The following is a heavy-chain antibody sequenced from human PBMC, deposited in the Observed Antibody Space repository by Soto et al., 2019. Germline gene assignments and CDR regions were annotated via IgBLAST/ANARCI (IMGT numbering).Heavy chain of an antibody. CDR1: GFTFSSYA. CDR3: AKDAPIPGRHIPTPVVPAAIPYYYYGMDV. J-gene: IGHJ6*02. D-gene: IGHD2-2*01. CDR2: ISGSGGST. Sequence: HPGGSLRLSCAASGFTFSSYAMSWVRQAPGKGLEWVSAISGSGGSTYYADSVKGRFTISRDNSKNTLYLQMNSLRAEDTAVYYCAKDAPIPGRHIPTPVVPAAIPYYYYGMDVWGQGTTVTVSS. V-gene: IGHV3-23*01.